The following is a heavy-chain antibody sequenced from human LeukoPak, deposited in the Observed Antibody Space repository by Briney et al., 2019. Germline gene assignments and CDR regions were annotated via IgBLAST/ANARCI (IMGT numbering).Heavy chain of an antibody. CDR2: IKQDGSEK. Sequence: GGSLRLSCAASGFTFSNQWMTWVRQAPGKGLEWVANIKQDGSEKYYVDSVKGRFTISRDNNKNSLNLQMNNLRAEDTAVYYCARVTAAGTGDDYWGQGTLVTVSS. V-gene: IGHV3-7*04. J-gene: IGHJ4*02. CDR3: ARVTAAGTGDDY. CDR1: GFTFSNQW. D-gene: IGHD6-13*01.